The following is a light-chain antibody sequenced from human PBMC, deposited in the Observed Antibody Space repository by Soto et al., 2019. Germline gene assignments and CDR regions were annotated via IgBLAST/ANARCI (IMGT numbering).Light chain of an antibody. CDR1: SSDVGGYNY. J-gene: IGLJ2*01. Sequence: QSALTQPPSASGSPGQSVTISCTGTSSDVGGYNYVSWYQQYPGKAPRLMIYEVSKRPSGVPDRFSGSKSGNTASLTVSGLQAEDEADYYCSSYGGSNNLVFGGGTKVT. V-gene: IGLV2-8*01. CDR3: SSYGGSNNLV. CDR2: EVS.